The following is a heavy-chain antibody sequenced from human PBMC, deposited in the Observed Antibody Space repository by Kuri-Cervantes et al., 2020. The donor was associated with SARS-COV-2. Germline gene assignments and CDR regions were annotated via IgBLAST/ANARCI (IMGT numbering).Heavy chain of an antibody. V-gene: IGHV3-30*09. CDR3: ARAFGGSYFNWFDP. Sequence: GGSLRLSCAASGFTFSSYAMHWVRQAPGKGLEWVAVISYDGSNKYYADSVKGLFAISRDNSKNTLYLQMNSLRAEDTAVYYCARAFGGSYFNWFDPWGQGTLVTVSS. CDR1: GFTFSSYA. D-gene: IGHD1-26*01. CDR2: ISYDGSNK. J-gene: IGHJ5*02.